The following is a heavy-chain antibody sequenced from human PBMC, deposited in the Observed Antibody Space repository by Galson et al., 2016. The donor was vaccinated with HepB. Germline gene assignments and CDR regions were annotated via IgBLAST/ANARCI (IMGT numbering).Heavy chain of an antibody. J-gene: IGHJ4*02. Sequence: SLRLSCAASGFTFSHYAMSWVRQAPGKGLEWVSTIGGSGGNTHYADSVKGRFTISRDNSKNTLYLQMNSLRAEDTAVYHCTIDVGPILFDYWGQGTLVTVSP. D-gene: IGHD1-26*01. CDR1: GFTFSHYA. CDR2: IGGSGGNT. CDR3: TIDVGPILFDY. V-gene: IGHV3-23*01.